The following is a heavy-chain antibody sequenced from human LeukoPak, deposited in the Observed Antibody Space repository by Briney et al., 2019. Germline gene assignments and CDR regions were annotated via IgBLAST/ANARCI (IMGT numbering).Heavy chain of an antibody. CDR1: GFPFNSHA. CDR2: ISGGGGTT. CDR3: AKDGGVTGYYSRGYLDY. D-gene: IGHD3-9*01. J-gene: IGHJ4*02. Sequence: GGSLRLSCAASGFPFNSHAMIWVRQAPGKGLNWVSGISGGGGTTYYADSVKGRFTISRDNSRNTLYLQMSTLRDEDTAVYYCAKDGGVTGYYSRGYLDYWGQGTLVTVSS. V-gene: IGHV3-23*01.